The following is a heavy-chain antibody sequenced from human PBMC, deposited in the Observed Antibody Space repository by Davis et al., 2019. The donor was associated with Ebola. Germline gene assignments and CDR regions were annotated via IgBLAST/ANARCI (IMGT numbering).Heavy chain of an antibody. D-gene: IGHD2-2*01. Sequence: GESLKISCAASGFTFSSYSMNWVRQAPGKGLEWVSSISSSSSYIYYADSVKGRFTISRDNAKNSLYLQMNSLRAEDTAVYYCARGIVVVPAAIDITVRYFDLWGRGTLVTVSS. CDR1: GFTFSSYS. CDR3: ARGIVVVPAAIDITVRYFDL. CDR2: ISSSSSYI. J-gene: IGHJ2*01. V-gene: IGHV3-21*01.